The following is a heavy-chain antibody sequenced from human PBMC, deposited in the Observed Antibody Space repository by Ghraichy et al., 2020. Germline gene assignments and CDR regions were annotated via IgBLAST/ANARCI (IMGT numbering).Heavy chain of an antibody. CDR2: ISGSTTTT. V-gene: IGHV3-48*01. J-gene: IGHJ4*02. CDR1: GFSFSSYT. CDR3: ARGDY. Sequence: LSLTCAASGFSFSSYTMNWVRQAPGKGLECVSYISGSTTTTYYADSVKGRFTVSRDNAKNSLYLQMNSLRAEDTAVYYCARGDYWGQGTLVVVSS.